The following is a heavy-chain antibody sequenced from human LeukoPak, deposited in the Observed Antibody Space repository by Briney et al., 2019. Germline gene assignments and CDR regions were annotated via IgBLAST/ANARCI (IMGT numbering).Heavy chain of an antibody. CDR2: MYYSGST. Sequence: SETLSLTCTLSGGSISSYYWSWIRQPPGKGLEWIGYMYYSGSTKYNPSLKSRVTISVDTSKNQFSLKLSSVTAADTAVYYCARTYCSSTSCFEAYWGQGTLVTVSS. J-gene: IGHJ4*02. CDR1: GGSISSYY. V-gene: IGHV4-59*01. CDR3: ARTYCSSTSCFEAY. D-gene: IGHD2-2*01.